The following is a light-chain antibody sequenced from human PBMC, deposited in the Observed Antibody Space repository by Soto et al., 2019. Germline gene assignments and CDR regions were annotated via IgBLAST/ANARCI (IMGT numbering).Light chain of an antibody. CDR1: QSLLHSSNY. V-gene: IGKV4-1*01. CDR3: MQSIQFPKT. Sequence: DIVMTQSPDSLAVSLGERATINCKSSQSLLHSSNYLSWYQQKPGQPPKRLIYWASTRDFGVPDRFSGSGSGTDFTLKISRVEAEDVGVYYCMQSIQFPKTFGPGTKVDIK. J-gene: IGKJ3*01. CDR2: WAS.